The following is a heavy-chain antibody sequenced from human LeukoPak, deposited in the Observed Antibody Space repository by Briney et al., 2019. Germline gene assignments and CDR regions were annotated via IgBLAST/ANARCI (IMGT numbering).Heavy chain of an antibody. V-gene: IGHV4-59*01. Sequence: SETLSLTCTVSGGSISSYYWNWIRQPPGKGLEWIGYIYYSGSTNYNPSLKSRVTISVDTSKNQFSLKLSSVTAADTAAYYCARADYGDYYYGMDVWGQGTTVTVSS. J-gene: IGHJ6*02. CDR1: GGSISSYY. D-gene: IGHD4-17*01. CDR3: ARADYGDYYYGMDV. CDR2: IYYSGST.